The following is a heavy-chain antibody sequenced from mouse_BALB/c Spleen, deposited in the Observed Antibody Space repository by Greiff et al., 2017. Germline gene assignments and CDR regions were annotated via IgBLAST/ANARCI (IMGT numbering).Heavy chain of an antibody. J-gene: IGHJ2*01. CDR3: ARNPPYY. CDR1: GFTFSSFG. Sequence: EVQGVESGGGLVQPGGSRKLSCAASGFTFSSFGMHWVRQAPEKGLEWVAYISSGSSTIYYADTVKGRFTISRDNPKNTLFLQMTSLRSEDTAMYYCARNPPYYWGQGTTLTVSS. V-gene: IGHV5-17*02. CDR2: ISSGSSTI.